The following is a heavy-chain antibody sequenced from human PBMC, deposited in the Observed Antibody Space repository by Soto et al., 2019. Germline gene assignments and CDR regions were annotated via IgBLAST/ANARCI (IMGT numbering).Heavy chain of an antibody. D-gene: IGHD2-15*01. CDR3: ARDDVLCDGGRCYGVPLDA. J-gene: IGHJ6*04. Sequence: GSLRLSCAASGFTVSSKYMSWVRQAPGKGLEWVSLIQSGGPTYYADSVKGRFTISRDTSENTVHLQMDSLRAEDTAVYYCARDDVLCDGGRCYGVPLDAWGKGTTVTVSS. CDR2: IQSGGPT. CDR1: GFTVSSKY. V-gene: IGHV3-66*01.